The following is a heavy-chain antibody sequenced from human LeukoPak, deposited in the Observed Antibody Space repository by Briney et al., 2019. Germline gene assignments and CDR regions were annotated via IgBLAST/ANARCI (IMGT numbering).Heavy chain of an antibody. J-gene: IGHJ3*02. V-gene: IGHV1-69*05. D-gene: IGHD3-10*01. CDR3: AREGDYYGSGHAFDI. CDR2: IIPIFGTA. Sequence: SVKVSCKASGGTFSSYAISWVRQAPGQGLEWMGGIIPIFGTASYAQKFQGRVTITTDESTSTAYMELSSLRSEDTAVYYCAREGDYYGSGHAFDIWGQGTMVTVSS. CDR1: GGTFSSYA.